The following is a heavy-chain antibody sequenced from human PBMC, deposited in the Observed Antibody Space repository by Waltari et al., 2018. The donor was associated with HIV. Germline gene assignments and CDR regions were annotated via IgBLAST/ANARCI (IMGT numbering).Heavy chain of an antibody. Sequence: QVQLVQSGAEVKKPGASVKVSCKASGYTFTSYDINWVRQATGQGLEWMGWMNPNSGNTGYAQKFHGRVTMTRNPSISTAYMELSSLRSEDTTVYYWAREEVRSYYAGMDVWGQGTTVTVSS. CDR1: GYTFTSYD. D-gene: IGHD3-10*01. CDR3: AREEVRSYYAGMDV. J-gene: IGHJ6*02. V-gene: IGHV1-8*01. CDR2: MNPNSGNT.